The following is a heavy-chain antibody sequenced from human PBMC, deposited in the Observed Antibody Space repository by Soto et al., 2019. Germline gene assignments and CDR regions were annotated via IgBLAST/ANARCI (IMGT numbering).Heavy chain of an antibody. V-gene: IGHV3-11*01. CDR3: ARDGTEYYGEYYDY. CDR2: IGTRGNTK. D-gene: IGHD4-17*01. Sequence: GGSLRLSGATSGFTFSDYYMSWIRQAPGKGLEWVSYIGTRGNTKYYADSVRGRFTISRDNAKNSLYLQMNSLRADDTAVYYCARDGTEYYGEYYDYWGQGIPVTVSS. CDR1: GFTFSDYY. J-gene: IGHJ4*02.